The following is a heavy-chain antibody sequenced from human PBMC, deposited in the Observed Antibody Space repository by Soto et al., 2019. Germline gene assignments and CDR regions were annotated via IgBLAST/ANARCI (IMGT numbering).Heavy chain of an antibody. D-gene: IGHD5-12*01. J-gene: IGHJ4*02. Sequence: SETLSLTCTVSGGSINTFYWSWVRQPAGKGLEWIGRIFSSGSASFNPSLESRVAMSVDTSKNHFSLNLSSVTAADMAVYYCAREGSYSAYNFAHGIQLWSFDFWGQGALVTVSS. CDR3: AREGSYSAYNFAHGIQLWSFDF. V-gene: IGHV4-4*07. CDR2: IFSSGSA. CDR1: GGSINTFY.